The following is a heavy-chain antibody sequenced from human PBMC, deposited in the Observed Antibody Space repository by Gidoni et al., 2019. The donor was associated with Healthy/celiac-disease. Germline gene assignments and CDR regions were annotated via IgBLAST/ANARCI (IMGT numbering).Heavy chain of an antibody. J-gene: IGHJ6*02. Sequence: QVQLVESGGGVVQPGRSLRFSCAASVFTSSSYALHWVRQAPGKGLEWVAVISYDGSKKYYADSVKGRFTISRDNSKNTLYLQMNSLRAEDTAVYYCARDPPTYSGSYYYYYGMDVWGQGTTVTVSS. CDR3: ARDPPTYSGSYYYYYGMDV. CDR2: ISYDGSKK. CDR1: VFTSSSYA. V-gene: IGHV3-30-3*01. D-gene: IGHD1-26*01.